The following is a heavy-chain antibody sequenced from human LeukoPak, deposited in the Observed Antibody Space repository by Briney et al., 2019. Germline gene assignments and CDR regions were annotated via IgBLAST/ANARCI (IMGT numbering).Heavy chain of an antibody. CDR1: GASISSYY. CDR3: ARHIHYYDW. CDR2: IYDSGST. J-gene: IGHJ4*02. D-gene: IGHD2-21*01. V-gene: IGHV4-59*08. Sequence: PSETLSLTCTVSGASISSYYWSWIRQPPGEGLEWIGYIYDSGSTNYNPSLKSRVTISLDKSKNQFSLKMRSVTAADTAVYYCARHIHYYDWWGQGTLVTVSS.